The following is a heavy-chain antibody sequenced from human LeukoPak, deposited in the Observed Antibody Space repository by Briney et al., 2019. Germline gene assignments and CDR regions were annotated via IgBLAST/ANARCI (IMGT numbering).Heavy chain of an antibody. D-gene: IGHD3-3*01. CDR3: ARRYYDFWSGPNWFDP. Sequence: SETLSLTCAVYGGSFSGYYWSWIRQPPGKGLEWIGEINHSGSTNYNPSLKSRVTISVDTSKNQFSLKLSSVTAADTAVYYCARRYYDFWSGPNWFDPWGQGTLVTVSS. V-gene: IGHV4-34*01. CDR2: INHSGST. J-gene: IGHJ5*02. CDR1: GGSFSGYY.